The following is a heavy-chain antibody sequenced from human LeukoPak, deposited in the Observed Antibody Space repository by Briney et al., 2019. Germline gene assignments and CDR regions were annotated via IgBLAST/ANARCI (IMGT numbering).Heavy chain of an antibody. CDR3: ARVDPDCSGGRCYSNWFDP. D-gene: IGHD2-15*01. V-gene: IGHV6-1*01. CDR2: TYYRSKWYN. CDR1: GDSVSSNSAA. Sequence: SQTLLLTCAISGDSVSSNSAAWNWIRQSPSRGLEWLGRTYYRSKWYNDYAVSVKSRITINPDTSKNQFSLQLNSVTPEDTAVYYCARVDPDCSGGRCYSNWFDPWGQGTLVTVSS. J-gene: IGHJ5*02.